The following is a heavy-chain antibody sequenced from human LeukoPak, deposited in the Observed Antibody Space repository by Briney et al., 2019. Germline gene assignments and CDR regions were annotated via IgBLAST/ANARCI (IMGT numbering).Heavy chain of an antibody. CDR3: ARFSMVRGVIMAFDY. CDR2: INPNSGGT. CDR1: GYTFTGYY. D-gene: IGHD3-10*01. J-gene: IGHJ4*02. Sequence: GASVKVSCKASGYTFTGYYMHWVRQAPGQGLEWMGWINPNSGGTNYAQKFQGRVTMTRDASISTAYMELSRLRSDDTAVYYCARFSMVRGVIMAFDYWGQGTLVTVSS. V-gene: IGHV1-2*02.